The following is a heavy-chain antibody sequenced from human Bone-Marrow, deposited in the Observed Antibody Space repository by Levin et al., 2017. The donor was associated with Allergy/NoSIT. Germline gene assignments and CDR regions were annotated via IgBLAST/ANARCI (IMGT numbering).Heavy chain of an antibody. V-gene: IGHV2-5*02. CDR1: GFSLSSNGVG. CDR2: IYWDDDK. D-gene: IGHD3-10*01. CDR3: AHHKFWFGEFPFDF. Sequence: NVSGPTLVKPTQTLTLTCTFSGFSLSSNGVGVGWIRQAPGKALEWLALIYWDDDKRYSLSLKSRLNITKDTSKNQVVLTMTNMAPVDTGTYYCAHHKFWFGEFPFDFWGRGSLVTVSS. J-gene: IGHJ4*02.